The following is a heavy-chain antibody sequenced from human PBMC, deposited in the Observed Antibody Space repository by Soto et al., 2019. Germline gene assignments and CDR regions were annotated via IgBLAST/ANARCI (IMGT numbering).Heavy chain of an antibody. CDR1: GFTFSSYA. J-gene: IGHJ3*02. V-gene: IGHV3-30-3*01. CDR3: ARDSNSWYEWHDAFDI. Sequence: QVQLVESGGGVVQPGRSLRLSCAASGFTFSSYAMHWVRQAPGKGLEWVAVISYDGSNKYYADSVKGRFTISRDNSKNTLYLQMNSLRAEDTAVYYCARDSNSWYEWHDAFDIWGQGTMVTVSS. D-gene: IGHD6-13*01. CDR2: ISYDGSNK.